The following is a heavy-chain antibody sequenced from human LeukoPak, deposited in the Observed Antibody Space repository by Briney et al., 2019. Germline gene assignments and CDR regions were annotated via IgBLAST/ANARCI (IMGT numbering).Heavy chain of an antibody. D-gene: IGHD6-25*01. J-gene: IGHJ4*02. CDR1: GFTFSTYW. CDR2: INIDGSKT. CDR3: TRAAKTDIDY. Sequence: GGSLRLSCAASGFTFSTYWMHWVRQVPGKGLVWVSRINIDGSKTGYADSVKGRFTISRDNAKNTLYLQMNSLRAEDTAVYYCTRAAKTDIDYWGQGALVTVSS. V-gene: IGHV3-74*01.